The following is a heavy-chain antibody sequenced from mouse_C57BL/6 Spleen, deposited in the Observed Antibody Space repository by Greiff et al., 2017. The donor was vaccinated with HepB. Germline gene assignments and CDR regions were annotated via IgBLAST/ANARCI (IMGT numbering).Heavy chain of an antibody. Sequence: EVQLVESGPGLVKPSQSLSLTCSVTGYSITSGYYWNWIRQFPGNKLEWMGYISYDGSNNYNPSLKNRISITRDTSKNQLFLKLNSVTTEDTATYYCASPYYYGLYAMDYWGQGTSVTVSS. CDR1: GYSITSGYY. V-gene: IGHV3-6*01. J-gene: IGHJ4*01. CDR2: ISYDGSN. CDR3: ASPYYYGLYAMDY. D-gene: IGHD1-1*01.